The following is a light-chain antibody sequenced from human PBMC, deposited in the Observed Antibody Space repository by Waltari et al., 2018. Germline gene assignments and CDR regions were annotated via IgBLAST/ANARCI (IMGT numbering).Light chain of an antibody. CDR2: DFS. V-gene: IGLV2-14*01. CDR3: CSFTSRSTWV. J-gene: IGLJ3*02. CDR1: SSDVGGYNY. Sequence: QSALTQPASVSGSPGQSITISCTGTSSDVGGYNYVSWYQQHPGKVPKLLIFDFSNRTSGVSNRFSGSKSGNTASLTISGLQAEDESDYYCCSFTSRSTWVFGGGTKLTVL.